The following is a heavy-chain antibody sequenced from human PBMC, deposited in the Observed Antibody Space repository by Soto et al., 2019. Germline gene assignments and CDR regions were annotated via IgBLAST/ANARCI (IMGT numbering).Heavy chain of an antibody. Sequence: EVQLVESGGGLVQPGGSLRLSCAASGFTFSTYSLNWVRQAPGKGLEWVSYISSSSVTLNYADSVKGRFTISRDNAKNSLYLQMNSLRDEDTAVYYCARDRLGCSGGGCYSGYYGMDVWGQGTTVTVSS. J-gene: IGHJ6*02. CDR2: ISSSSVTL. CDR3: ARDRLGCSGGGCYSGYYGMDV. CDR1: GFTFSTYS. V-gene: IGHV3-48*02. D-gene: IGHD2-15*01.